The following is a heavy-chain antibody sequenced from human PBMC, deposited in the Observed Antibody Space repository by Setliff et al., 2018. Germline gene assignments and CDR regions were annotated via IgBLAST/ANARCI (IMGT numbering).Heavy chain of an antibody. V-gene: IGHV3-7*05. J-gene: IGHJ4*02. Sequence: PGGSLRLSCAASGFTFSSTWMSWVRQAPGKGLEWVANIKQDGSEKNYVDSVKGRFTISRDNAKNSLYLQMNSLKTEDKAVYYCVRAAAGLDIWSQKIVVTVSS. CDR3: VRAAAGLDI. CDR1: GFTFSSTW. D-gene: IGHD3-16*01. CDR2: IKQDGSEK.